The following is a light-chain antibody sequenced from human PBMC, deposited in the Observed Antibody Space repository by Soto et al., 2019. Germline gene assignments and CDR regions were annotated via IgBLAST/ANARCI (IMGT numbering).Light chain of an antibody. V-gene: IGKV3-11*01. J-gene: IGKJ1*01. CDR1: QSINNY. Sequence: EIVLTQSPATLSSSPGERATLSCRASQSINNYLAWYQQKPGQAPRLLIYDASNMATGIPARFSGSGSGTDFTLTISSLEPEDFAVYYCQQRSSWPRTFGQGTKVEIK. CDR2: DAS. CDR3: QQRSSWPRT.